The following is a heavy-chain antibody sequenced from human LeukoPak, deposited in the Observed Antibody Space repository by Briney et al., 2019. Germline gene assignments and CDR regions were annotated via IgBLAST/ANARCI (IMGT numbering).Heavy chain of an antibody. CDR3: ARGVLYASTWYSYYFDY. D-gene: IGHD6-13*01. CDR1: GYTFTGYY. J-gene: IGHJ4*02. CDR2: LNPNSGGT. Sequence: ASVKVSFKASGYTFTGYYIHWVRQAPGQGLEWMGWLNPNSGGTNYAREFQGRVTMTRDTSISTAYMELSRLRSDDTAVYYCARGVLYASTWYSYYFDYWGQGTLVTVSS. V-gene: IGHV1-2*02.